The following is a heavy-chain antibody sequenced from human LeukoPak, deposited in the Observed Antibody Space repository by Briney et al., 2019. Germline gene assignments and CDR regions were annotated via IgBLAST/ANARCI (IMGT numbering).Heavy chain of an antibody. V-gene: IGHV1-18*04. CDR3: ARADYGGPMDV. D-gene: IGHD4-23*01. CDR1: GYTFTSYY. CDR2: ISGYIANT. Sequence: ASVKVSCKASGYTFTSYYMHWVRQAPGQGLEWMGWISGYIANTKYAQKFQGRVTMTIETFTSTAYMEVRRLRYDDTAVYYCARADYGGPMDVWGKGTTVTVSS. J-gene: IGHJ6*04.